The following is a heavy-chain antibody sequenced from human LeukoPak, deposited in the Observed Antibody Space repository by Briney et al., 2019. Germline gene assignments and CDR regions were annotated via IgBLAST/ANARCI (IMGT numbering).Heavy chain of an antibody. J-gene: IGHJ4*02. CDR2: ISSASRSI. D-gene: IGHD1-26*01. CDR3: ARLVVGATPYDY. V-gene: IGHV3-48*01. CDR1: GFTFSSYN. Sequence: PVGSLRLSCAASGFTFSSYNMNWVRQAPGKGLEWVSYISSASRSIYYADSVKGRFTISRDNAKDSLYLQMNSLRAEDTAVYYCARLVVGATPYDYWGQGTVVSVSS.